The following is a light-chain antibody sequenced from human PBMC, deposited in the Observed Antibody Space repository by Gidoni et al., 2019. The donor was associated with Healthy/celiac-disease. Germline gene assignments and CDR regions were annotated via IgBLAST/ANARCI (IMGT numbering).Light chain of an antibody. V-gene: IGKV1-39*01. CDR1: QSISSY. CDR2: AAS. J-gene: IGKJ3*01. CDR3: QQSYSTPRIT. Sequence: DIQITQSPSSLSASVGDRVTITCRASQSISSYLNWYQQKPGKAPKLLIYAASSLQSGVPSRLSGSGSGTDFTLTISSLQPEDFATYYCQQSYSTPRITFGPGTKVEIK.